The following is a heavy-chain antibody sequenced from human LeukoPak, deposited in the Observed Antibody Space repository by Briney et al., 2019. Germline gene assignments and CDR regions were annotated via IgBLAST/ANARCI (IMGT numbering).Heavy chain of an antibody. V-gene: IGHV1-46*01. CDR1: RYTFTSYY. CDR2: INPSGGST. Sequence: GASVKVSCKASRYTFTSYYMHWVRQAPGQGLEWMGIINPSGGSTSYAQKFQGRVTMTRDTSTSTVYMELSSLRSEDTAVYYCARSVEAELGSYFANWFDPWGQGTLVTVSS. J-gene: IGHJ5*02. D-gene: IGHD1-26*01. CDR3: ARSVEAELGSYFANWFDP.